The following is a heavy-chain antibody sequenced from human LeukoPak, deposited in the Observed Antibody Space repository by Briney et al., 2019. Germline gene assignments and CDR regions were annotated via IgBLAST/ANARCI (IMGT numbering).Heavy chain of an antibody. V-gene: IGHV3-74*01. Sequence: GGSLRLSCTASGLTFSSHWMHWVRQAPGKGLVWVSHIKSDGTSTSYADSVRGRFTISRDNAKNTLYLQMNSLRAEDTAVYFCARDRYYGIDVWGRGTTVTVSS. CDR2: IKSDGTST. CDR3: ARDRYYGIDV. CDR1: GLTFSSHW. J-gene: IGHJ6*02.